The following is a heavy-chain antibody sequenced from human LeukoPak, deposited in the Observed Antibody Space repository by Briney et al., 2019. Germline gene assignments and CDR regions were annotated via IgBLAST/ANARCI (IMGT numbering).Heavy chain of an antibody. CDR1: GFTFRTYA. CDR2: ISDNGGIT. Sequence: GGSLRLSCAVSGFTFRTYAMHWVRQAPGKGLEHVSSISDNGGITFYANSVKGRFTISRDNSKNTLYLQVGSLRADDMAVYYCARSLYYYYYMDVWGKGTTVTVSS. CDR3: ARSLYYYYYMDV. J-gene: IGHJ6*03. V-gene: IGHV3-64*01.